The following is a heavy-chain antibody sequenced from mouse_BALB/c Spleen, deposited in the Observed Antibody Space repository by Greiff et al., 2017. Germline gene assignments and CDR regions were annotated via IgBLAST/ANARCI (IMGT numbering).Heavy chain of an antibody. CDR1: GFTFSDYY. V-gene: IGHV5-4*02. Sequence: EVNVVESGGGLVKPGGSLKLSCAASGFTFSDYYMYWVRQTPEKRLEWVATISDGGSYTYYPDSVKGRFTISRDNAKNNLYLQMSSLKSEDTAMYYCARGTTVVEGAWFAYWGQGTLVTVSA. J-gene: IGHJ3*01. CDR3: ARGTTVVEGAWFAY. CDR2: ISDGGSYT. D-gene: IGHD1-1*01.